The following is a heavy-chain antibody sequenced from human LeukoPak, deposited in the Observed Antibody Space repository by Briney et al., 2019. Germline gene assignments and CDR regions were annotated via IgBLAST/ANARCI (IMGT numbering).Heavy chain of an antibody. D-gene: IGHD1-26*01. J-gene: IGHJ5*02. V-gene: IGHV1-2*02. Sequence: GASVKVSCKASGYTFTGYYMHWVRQAPGQGLEWMGWINPNSGGTNYAQKLQGRVTMTTDTSTSTAYMELRSLRSDDTAVYYCAREEWEEGDNWFDPWGQGTLVTVSS. CDR1: GYTFTGYY. CDR3: AREEWEEGDNWFDP. CDR2: INPNSGGT.